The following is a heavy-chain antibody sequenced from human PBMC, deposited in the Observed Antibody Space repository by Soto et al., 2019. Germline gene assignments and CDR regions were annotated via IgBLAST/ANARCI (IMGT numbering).Heavy chain of an antibody. CDR3: SGAATLNAAFDI. D-gene: IGHD2-15*01. CDR1: GGSISSGGYY. CDR2: IYYSGST. J-gene: IGHJ3*02. Sequence: PSETLSLTCTVSGGSISSGGYYWSWIRQHPGKGLEWIGYIYYSGSTYYNPSLESRVTISVDTSKNQFSLKLSSVTAADTAVYYCSGAATLNAAFDIWGQGTMVTVS. V-gene: IGHV4-31*03.